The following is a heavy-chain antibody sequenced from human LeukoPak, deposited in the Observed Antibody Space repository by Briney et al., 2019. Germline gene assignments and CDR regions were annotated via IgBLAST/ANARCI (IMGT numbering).Heavy chain of an antibody. CDR3: ASVRIAAAGTVGDY. J-gene: IGHJ4*02. CDR1: GYTFTGYY. V-gene: IGHV1-2*02. D-gene: IGHD6-13*01. CDR2: INPNSGGT. Sequence: ASVKVSCRASGYTFTGYYMHWVRQAPGQGLEWMGWINPNSGGTNYAQKLQGRVTMTTDTSTSTAYMELRSLRSDDTAVYYCASVRIAAAGTVGDYWGQGTLVTVSS.